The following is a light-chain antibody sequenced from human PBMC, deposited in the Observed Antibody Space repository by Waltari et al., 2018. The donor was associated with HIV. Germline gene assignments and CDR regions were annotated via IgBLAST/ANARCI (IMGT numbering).Light chain of an antibody. CDR3: QPCGGSSWT. V-gene: IGKV3-20*01. J-gene: IGKJ1*01. Sequence: EIVLTQSPDTLSLSPGDTATLSCRASPSVDSRSFAWYQQKPGQAPRLLMSGASSRATGIPDRFSGSGSGTDFTLTISRREPEDFAVYYCQPCGGSSWTFGQGTKVEIK. CDR1: PSVDSRS. CDR2: GAS.